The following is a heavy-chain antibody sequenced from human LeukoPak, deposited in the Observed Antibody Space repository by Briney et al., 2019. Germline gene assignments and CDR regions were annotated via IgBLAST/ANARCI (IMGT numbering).Heavy chain of an antibody. J-gene: IGHJ6*03. D-gene: IGHD3-3*01. Sequence: PSETLSLTRAVYGGSFSGYYWSWIRQPPGKGLEWIGEINHSGSTNYNPSLKSRVTISVDTSKNQFSLKLSSVTAADTAVYYCARGMHDFWSASYYYYYMDVWGKGTTVTVSS. CDR2: INHSGST. CDR3: ARGMHDFWSASYYYYYMDV. V-gene: IGHV4-34*01. CDR1: GGSFSGYY.